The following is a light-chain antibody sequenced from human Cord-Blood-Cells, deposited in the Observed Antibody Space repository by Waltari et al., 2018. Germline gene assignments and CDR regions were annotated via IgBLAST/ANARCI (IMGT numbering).Light chain of an antibody. CDR3: QQRSNWPRT. J-gene: IGKJ1*01. V-gene: IGKV3-11*01. CDR2: DAS. CDR1: QSVSSY. Sequence: EIVLTQSPATLSLSPGERATLSCRASQSVSSYLAWYQQKPGQAPRLLIYDASNRATGITDRFRGSGSGTDFTLTISSLEPEDFAVYYCQQRSNWPRTFGQGTKVEIK.